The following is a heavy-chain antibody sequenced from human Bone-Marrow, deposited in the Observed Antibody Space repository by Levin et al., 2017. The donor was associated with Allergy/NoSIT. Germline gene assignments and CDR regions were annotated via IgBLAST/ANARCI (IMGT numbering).Heavy chain of an antibody. V-gene: IGHV3-30*18. D-gene: IGHD2-15*01. CDR3: AKGLYGDFSGDDY. Sequence: PGGSLRLSCAASGFTFSRHGIHWVRQAPGKGLEWVALISYDGSDKYYADSVKGRFTISRDNSRNTLFLQMNSLRAEDTAVYYCAKGLYGDFSGDDYWGQGTLVTVSS. CDR2: ISYDGSDK. J-gene: IGHJ4*02. CDR1: GFTFSRHG.